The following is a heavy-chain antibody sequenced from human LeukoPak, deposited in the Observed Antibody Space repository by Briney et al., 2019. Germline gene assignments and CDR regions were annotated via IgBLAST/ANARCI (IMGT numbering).Heavy chain of an antibody. Sequence: GGSLRLSCAASGFTFSSYGMHWVRQASGKGLEWVGRIRSKANSYATAYAASVKGRFTISRDDSKNTAYLQMNSLKTEDTAVYYCTASGSPSDPWGQGTLVTVSS. D-gene: IGHD3-10*01. CDR1: GFTFSSYG. J-gene: IGHJ5*02. V-gene: IGHV3-73*01. CDR2: IRSKANSYAT. CDR3: TASGSPSDP.